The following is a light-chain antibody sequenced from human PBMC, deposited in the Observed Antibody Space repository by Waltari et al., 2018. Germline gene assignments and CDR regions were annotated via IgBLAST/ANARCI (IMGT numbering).Light chain of an antibody. J-gene: IGKJ4*01. CDR2: QAS. Sequence: DIQMTQSPSTLSASVGDRVTITCRATQSISSWLAWFQQKPGKAPELLIYQASSLESGVPSTFSGSGSGTEFTLTISSLQPDDFATYYCQQYNSFPLTFGGGTRVEIK. V-gene: IGKV1-5*03. CDR1: QSISSW. CDR3: QQYNSFPLT.